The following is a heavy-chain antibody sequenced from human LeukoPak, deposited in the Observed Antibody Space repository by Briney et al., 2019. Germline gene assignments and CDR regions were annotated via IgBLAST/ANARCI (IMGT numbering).Heavy chain of an antibody. CDR2: ISSNGGST. CDR3: VRVAATAFLDY. Sequence: GGSLRLSCSPSGFTFSSYAMHCVREAPGKGLEYVSAISSNGGSTYYADSVKGRFTISRDNSKNTLYLQMSSLRAEDTAVYYCVRVAATAFLDYWGQGTLVTVSS. V-gene: IGHV3-64D*06. J-gene: IGHJ4*02. CDR1: GFTFSSYA. D-gene: IGHD2-15*01.